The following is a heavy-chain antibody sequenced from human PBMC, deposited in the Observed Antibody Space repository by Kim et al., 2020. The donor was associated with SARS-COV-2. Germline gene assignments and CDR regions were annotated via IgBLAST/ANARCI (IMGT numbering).Heavy chain of an antibody. Sequence: VWWDGRDPAYADSVKGRFTISRDNSKNTLWLQMSSLRAEDTAVYYCTTFDMWGQGTMVTVSS. J-gene: IGHJ3*02. CDR2: VWWDGRDP. CDR3: TTFDM. V-gene: IGHV3-33*01.